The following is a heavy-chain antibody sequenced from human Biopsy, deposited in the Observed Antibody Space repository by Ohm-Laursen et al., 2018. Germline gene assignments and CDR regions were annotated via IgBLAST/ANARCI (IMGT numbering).Heavy chain of an antibody. CDR2: IYYSGST. Sequence: TLSLTCTVSGGSISSDYWSWIRQTPGEGLEWIGYIYYSGSTNYNPSLKSRVTISVDTSKNQFSLRLNSVTAADTAVYYCARATNSTGWPYYYFYGMDVWGQETTVTVSS. D-gene: IGHD2/OR15-2a*01. J-gene: IGHJ6*02. CDR1: GGSISSDY. V-gene: IGHV4-59*01. CDR3: ARATNSTGWPYYYFYGMDV.